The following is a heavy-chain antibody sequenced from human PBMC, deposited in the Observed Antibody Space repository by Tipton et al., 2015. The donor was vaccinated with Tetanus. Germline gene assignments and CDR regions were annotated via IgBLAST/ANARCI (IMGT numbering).Heavy chain of an antibody. D-gene: IGHD2-15*01. J-gene: IGHJ6*02. V-gene: IGHV1-69*01. CDR3: AREGMLLLRISEDGMDV. CDR2: IIPIFGTA. CDR1: GGTFSSYA. Sequence: QLVQSGPEVKKPGSSVKVSCKASGGTFSSYAISWVRQAPGQGLEWMGGIIPIFGTANYAQKFQGRVTITADESTSTAYMELSSLRSEDTAVYYCAREGMLLLRISEDGMDVWGQGTTVTVSS.